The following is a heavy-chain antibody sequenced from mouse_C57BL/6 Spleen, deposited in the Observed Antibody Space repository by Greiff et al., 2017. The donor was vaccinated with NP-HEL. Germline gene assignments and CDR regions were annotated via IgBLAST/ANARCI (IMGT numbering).Heavy chain of an antibody. V-gene: IGHV1-5*01. CDR1: GYTFTSYW. D-gene: IGHD2-5*01. CDR3: TATIVTTSYFDY. CDR2: IYPGNSDT. Sequence: EVQLQQSGTVLARPGASVKMSCKTSGYTFTSYWMHWVKQRPGQGLEWIGAIYPGNSDTSYNQKFKGKAKLTAVTSASTAYMELSSLTNEDSAVYYCTATIVTTSYFDYWGQGTTLTVSS. J-gene: IGHJ2*01.